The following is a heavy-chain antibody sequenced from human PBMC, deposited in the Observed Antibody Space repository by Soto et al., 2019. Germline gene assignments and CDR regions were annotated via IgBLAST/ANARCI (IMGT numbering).Heavy chain of an antibody. J-gene: IGHJ4*02. D-gene: IGHD2-15*01. CDR3: GKVVVGAPGQTDSDS. V-gene: IGHV4-39*01. Sequence: PSETLSLTCTVSGGSIYRSGYYWGWIRQPPGRGLEWIGNIDYNGVTYSNPSLKSRVTISRDTSKNQFSLKLTTVRAADASLYSCGKVVVGAPGQTDSDSWGPGTLVTVSS. CDR2: IDYNGVT. CDR1: GGSIYRSGYY.